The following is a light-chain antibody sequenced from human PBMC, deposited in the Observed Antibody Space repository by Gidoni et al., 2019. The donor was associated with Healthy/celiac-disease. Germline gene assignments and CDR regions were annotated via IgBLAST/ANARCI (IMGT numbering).Light chain of an antibody. Sequence: DIVLTQSPGTLSLSPGERATLSCRASQSVSSSYLAWYQQKPGQAPSLLIYGASSRAPGIPDRFSGSGSGTDFTLTISRLEPEDFAVYYCQQYGSSWTFGQGTKVEIK. CDR1: QSVSSSY. CDR3: QQYGSSWT. V-gene: IGKV3-20*01. CDR2: GAS. J-gene: IGKJ1*01.